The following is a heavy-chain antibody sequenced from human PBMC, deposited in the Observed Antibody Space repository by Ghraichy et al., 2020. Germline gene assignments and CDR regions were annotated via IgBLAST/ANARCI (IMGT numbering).Heavy chain of an antibody. CDR1: GFTFSSYA. CDR3: AKEGGSNLYYYYYGMDV. V-gene: IGHV3-23*01. Sequence: SCAASGFTFSSYAMSWVRQAPGKGLEWVSAISGSGGSTYYADSVKGRFTISRDNSKNTLYLQMNSLRAEDTAVYYCAKEGGSNLYYYYYGMDVWGQGTTVTVSS. D-gene: IGHD1-26*01. J-gene: IGHJ6*02. CDR2: ISGSGGST.